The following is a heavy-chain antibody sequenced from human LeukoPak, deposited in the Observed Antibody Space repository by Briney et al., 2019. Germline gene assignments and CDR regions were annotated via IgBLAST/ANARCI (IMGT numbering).Heavy chain of an antibody. Sequence: GASVKVSCKASGYTFTSYGISWVRQAPGQGLEWMGWISAYNGNTNYAQKLQGRVTMTTDTSTSTAYMELSRLRSDDTAVYYCARDPYVLTTVTTGGYYYMDVWGKGTTVTVSS. CDR3: ARDPYVLTTVTTGGYYYMDV. D-gene: IGHD4-17*01. J-gene: IGHJ6*03. CDR2: ISAYNGNT. CDR1: GYTFTSYG. V-gene: IGHV1-18*01.